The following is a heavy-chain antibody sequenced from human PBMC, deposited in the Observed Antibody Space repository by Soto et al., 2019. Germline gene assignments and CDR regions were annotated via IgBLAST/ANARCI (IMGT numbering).Heavy chain of an antibody. Sequence: SETLSLTCAVSGDSIISTNWWHWVRQSPDKGLEWIGEIHHGGNINYNPSLKSRVTISMDKSKNQFSLKLNSVTAADTAVYYCARVRQSCSRTNCYQDPSGQGTLVTVYS. CDR2: IHHGGNI. D-gene: IGHD2-2*01. J-gene: IGHJ5*02. CDR3: ARVRQSCSRTNCYQDP. V-gene: IGHV4-4*02. CDR1: GDSIISTNW.